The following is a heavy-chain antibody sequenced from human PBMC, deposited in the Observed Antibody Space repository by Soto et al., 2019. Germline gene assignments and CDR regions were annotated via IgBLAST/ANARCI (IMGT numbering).Heavy chain of an antibody. CDR2: ISAYNGNT. CDR1: GYTFTSYG. Sequence: GASVKVSCKASGYTFTSYGISWVRQAPGQGLEWMGWISAYNGNTNYAQKLQGRVTMTTDTSTSTAYMELRSLRSDDTAVYYCAIEEYYDAMDGMDFWGQGTTVTVAS. CDR3: AIEEYYDAMDGMDF. V-gene: IGHV1-18*01. J-gene: IGHJ6*02. D-gene: IGHD3-3*01.